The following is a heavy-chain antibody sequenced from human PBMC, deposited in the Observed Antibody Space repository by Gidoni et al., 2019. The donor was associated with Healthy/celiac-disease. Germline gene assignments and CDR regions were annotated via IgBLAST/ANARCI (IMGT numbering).Heavy chain of an antibody. J-gene: IGHJ4*02. CDR2: IIPILGIA. Sequence: QVQLVQSGAEVKKTGSSVKVSCKAYGGTFRSYAISWVRQAPGQGLEWMGRIIPILGIANYAQKFQGRVTITADKSTSTAYMELSSLRSEDTAVYYCAGGGATSGRYYFDYWGQGTLVTVSS. D-gene: IGHD1-26*01. CDR1: GGTFRSYA. CDR3: AGGGATSGRYYFDY. V-gene: IGHV1-69*04.